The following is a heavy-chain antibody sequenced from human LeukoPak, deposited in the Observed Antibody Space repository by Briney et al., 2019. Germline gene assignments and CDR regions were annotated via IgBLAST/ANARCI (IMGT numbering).Heavy chain of an antibody. CDR2: ISGSGGST. D-gene: IGHD4-23*01. V-gene: IGHV3-23*01. CDR1: GFTFSTCG. J-gene: IGHJ4*02. Sequence: GGSLRLSCAASGFTFSTCGMSWVRHAPGKGLEWVSAISGSGGSTYYADSVKGRFTISRDNSKNTLYLQMNTLRAEDTAVYYCAKSGGNVKGYWGQGTLVTVSS. CDR3: AKSGGNVKGY.